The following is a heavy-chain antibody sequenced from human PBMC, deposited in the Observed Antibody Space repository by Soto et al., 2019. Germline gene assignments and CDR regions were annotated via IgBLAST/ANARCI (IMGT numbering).Heavy chain of an antibody. J-gene: IGHJ4*02. CDR1: GGSISSSNW. V-gene: IGHV4-4*02. D-gene: IGHD3-22*01. CDR2: IYYSGST. CDR3: ARLAYYYDGSGYQHYFDY. Sequence: PSETLSLTCAVSGGSISSSNWWSWVRQPPGKGLEWIGEIYYSGSTNYNPSLKSRVAISVDTSKNQFSLKLSSVTAADTAVYYCARLAYYYDGSGYQHYFDYWGQGTLVTVSS.